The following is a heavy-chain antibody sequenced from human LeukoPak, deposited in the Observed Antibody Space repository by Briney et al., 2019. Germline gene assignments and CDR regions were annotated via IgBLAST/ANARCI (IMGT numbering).Heavy chain of an antibody. CDR2: ISWDGGST. CDR3: AKGGGWYFDY. J-gene: IGHJ4*02. Sequence: PGGSLRLSCAASGFTFDDYAMHWVRQAPGKGLEWVSLISWDGGSTYYADSVKGRFTISRDNSKNSLYLQMNSLRAEDTASYYCAKGGGWYFDYWGQGTLVTVSS. D-gene: IGHD6-19*01. CDR1: GFTFDDYA. V-gene: IGHV3-43D*03.